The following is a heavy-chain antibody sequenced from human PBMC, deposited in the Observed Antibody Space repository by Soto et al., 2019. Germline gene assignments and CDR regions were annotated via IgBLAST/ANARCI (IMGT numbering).Heavy chain of an antibody. V-gene: IGHV3-21*04. D-gene: IGHD3-22*01. CDR1: GFTFSSYS. CDR3: AKIWTGYYYDSSGYYPGGMDV. J-gene: IGHJ6*02. CDR2: ISSSSSYI. Sequence: PGGSLRLSCAASGFTFSSYSMNWVRQAPGKGLEWVSSISSSSSYIYYADSVKGRFTISRDNSKNSLYLQMNSLRAEDTAVYYCAKIWTGYYYDSSGYYPGGMDVWGQGTTVTVSS.